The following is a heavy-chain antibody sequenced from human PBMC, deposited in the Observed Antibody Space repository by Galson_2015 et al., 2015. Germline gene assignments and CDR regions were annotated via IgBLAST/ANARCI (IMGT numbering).Heavy chain of an antibody. CDR2: VNADNGNT. Sequence: SVKVSCKASGYTFTSYAMHWVRQAPGQRVEWMGWVNADNGNTEYSQKFQGRVTITRDTSASTVYMELCSLRSEDTAVYYCARGYSAYDFAFDTWGQGTMVTVSS. J-gene: IGHJ3*02. V-gene: IGHV1-3*01. CDR3: ARGYSAYDFAFDT. CDR1: GYTFTSYA. D-gene: IGHD5-12*01.